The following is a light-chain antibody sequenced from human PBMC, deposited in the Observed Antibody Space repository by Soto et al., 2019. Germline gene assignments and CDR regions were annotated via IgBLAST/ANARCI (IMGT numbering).Light chain of an antibody. Sequence: DIQLTQSPSFLSASVGDRVTITCRASQGISSYLAWYQQKPGKAPKLLIYAASTLQSGVPSRFSGSGSGTEFTLTISILQPEDFATYFCQQLNSLPLTFGGGTKVEIK. J-gene: IGKJ4*01. CDR3: QQLNSLPLT. CDR2: AAS. V-gene: IGKV1-9*01. CDR1: QGISSY.